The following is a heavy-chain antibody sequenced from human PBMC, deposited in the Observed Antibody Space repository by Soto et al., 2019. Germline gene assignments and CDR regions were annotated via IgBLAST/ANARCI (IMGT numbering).Heavy chain of an antibody. V-gene: IGHV3-7*01. CDR1: GFTFSSYW. J-gene: IGHJ6*03. CDR2: IKQDGSEK. Sequence: GGSLRLSCAASGFTFSSYWMSWVRQAPGKGLEWVANIKQDGSEKYYVDSVKGRFTISRDNAKNSLYLQMNSLRAEDTAVYYCARESLGQALVPAAMKRYYYYMDVWGKGTTVTVSS. CDR3: ARESLGQALVPAAMKRYYYYMDV. D-gene: IGHD2-2*01.